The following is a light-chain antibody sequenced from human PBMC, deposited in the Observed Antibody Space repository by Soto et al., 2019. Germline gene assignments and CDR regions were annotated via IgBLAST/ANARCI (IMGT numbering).Light chain of an antibody. Sequence: QSALTQPASVSGSPGQSITISSTGPSSGVGSYNLVSWYQQHPGKAPKRMIYEGSKRPSGVSNRVSGSKSGNTASLTISGLQAEDEADYYCCSYAGSSTDVVFGGGTKVTVL. J-gene: IGLJ2*01. CDR1: SSGVGSYNL. CDR2: EGS. V-gene: IGLV2-23*01. CDR3: CSYAGSSTDVV.